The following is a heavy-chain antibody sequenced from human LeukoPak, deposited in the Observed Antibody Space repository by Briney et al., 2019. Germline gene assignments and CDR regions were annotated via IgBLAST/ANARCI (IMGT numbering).Heavy chain of an antibody. CDR3: ARGGDYIQGYFDY. J-gene: IGHJ4*02. Sequence: PSETLSLTCTVSGYSISSGYYWGWMRRPPGKGLEWIGSIYHSGSTYYNPSLKSRVTISVDTSKNQFSLKLSSVTAADTAVYYCARGGDYIQGYFDYWGQGTLVTVSS. CDR1: GYSISSGYY. V-gene: IGHV4-38-2*02. CDR2: IYHSGST. D-gene: IGHD4-17*01.